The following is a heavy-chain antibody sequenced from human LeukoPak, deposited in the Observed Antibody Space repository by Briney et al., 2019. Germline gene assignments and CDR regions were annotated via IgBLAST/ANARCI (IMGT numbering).Heavy chain of an antibody. Sequence: WASVKVSCKASGGTFSSYAISWVRQAPGQGLEWMGGIIPIFGTANYAQKFQGRVTITADESTSTAYTELSSLRSEDTAVYYCARAIQRGYSYGPLDYWGQGTLVTVSS. CDR3: ARAIQRGYSYGPLDY. V-gene: IGHV1-69*13. CDR1: GGTFSSYA. CDR2: IIPIFGTA. J-gene: IGHJ4*02. D-gene: IGHD5-18*01.